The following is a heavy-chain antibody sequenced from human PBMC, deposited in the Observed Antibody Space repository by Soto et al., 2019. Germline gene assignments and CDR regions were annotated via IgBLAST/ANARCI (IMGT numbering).Heavy chain of an antibody. D-gene: IGHD2-2*01. Sequence: SETLSLTCTVSGGSISSYYWSWIRQPPGKGLEWIGYIYYSGSTNYNPSLKSRVTISVDTSKNQFSLKLSSVTAADTAVYYCARHLVVPAARHYYFDYWGQGTLVTVPQ. CDR1: GGSISSYY. CDR3: ARHLVVPAARHYYFDY. CDR2: IYYSGST. J-gene: IGHJ4*02. V-gene: IGHV4-59*08.